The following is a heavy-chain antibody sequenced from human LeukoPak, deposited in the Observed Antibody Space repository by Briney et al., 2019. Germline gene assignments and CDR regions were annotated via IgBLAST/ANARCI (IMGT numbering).Heavy chain of an antibody. J-gene: IGHJ4*02. V-gene: IGHV3-48*03. D-gene: IGHD3-22*01. CDR3: ARDSLHNYGGSGYGYYFDY. CDR1: GFDFSTYE. Sequence: GGSLRLSCAASGFDFSTYEMIWVRQAPGKEPEWVSDIHSSGGLTYYAASVKGRFTVSRDNAENSLYLQMNSLRVEDTAIYYCARDSLHNYGGSGYGYYFDYWGQGTLVTVSS. CDR2: IHSSGGLT.